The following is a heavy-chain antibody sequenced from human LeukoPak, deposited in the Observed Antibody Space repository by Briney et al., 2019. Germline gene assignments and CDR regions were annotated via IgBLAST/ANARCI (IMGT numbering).Heavy chain of an antibody. D-gene: IGHD4/OR15-4a*01. CDR2: IDIGGDIT. CDR3: ANEEVPNDY. Sequence: PGGSLRLSCVVSGSTFSSHAMTWVRQAPGKGLEWVSAIDIGGDITFYADSVQGRFIISRDNSKNTVYLQMNSLRVEDTAVYYCANEEVPNDYWGQGNLVTVSS. CDR1: GSTFSSHA. J-gene: IGHJ4*02. V-gene: IGHV3-23*01.